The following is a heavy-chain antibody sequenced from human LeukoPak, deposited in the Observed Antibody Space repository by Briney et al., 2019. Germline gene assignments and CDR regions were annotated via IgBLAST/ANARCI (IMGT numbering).Heavy chain of an antibody. CDR2: ISYTGST. V-gene: IGHV4-59*01. Sequence: SETLSLPCTVSVGSISLYFGSWIRQPPGKGLEWIGYISYTGSTNYNPSLKSRVTISVDTSKNQFYLQLTSVTAADTAVYYCARDDYRGVTNFDPWGQGTLVTVSS. CDR1: VGSISLYF. D-gene: IGHD3-10*01. J-gene: IGHJ5*02. CDR3: ARDDYRGVTNFDP.